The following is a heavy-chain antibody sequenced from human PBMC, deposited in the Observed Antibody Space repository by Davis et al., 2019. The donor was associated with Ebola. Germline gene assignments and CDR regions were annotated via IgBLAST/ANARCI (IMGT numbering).Heavy chain of an antibody. J-gene: IGHJ6*03. CDR3: ARSLGEPYYYYYMDV. CDR2: IIPIFGTA. CDR1: GGTFSSYA. D-gene: IGHD3-10*01. Sequence: SVKVSCKASGGTFSSYAISWVRQAPGQGLEWMGGIIPIFGTANYAQKFQGRVTITADESTSTAYMELSSLRSEDTAVYYCARSLGEPYYYYYMDVWGKGTTVTVSS. V-gene: IGHV1-69*13.